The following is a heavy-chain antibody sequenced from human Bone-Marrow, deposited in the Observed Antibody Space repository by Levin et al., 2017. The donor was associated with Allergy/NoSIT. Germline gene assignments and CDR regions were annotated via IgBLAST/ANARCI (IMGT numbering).Heavy chain of an antibody. Sequence: GGSLRLSCAASGFNFGIYAMNWVRQAPDKGLEWVAVTSYDGSNKVYTDSVKGRFTVSRDNSKNTLYLQMNSLRPEDTALYYCATDKSYYDSRSHQGFNYWGRGTLVTVSS. CDR3: ATDKSYYDSRSHQGFNY. D-gene: IGHD3-10*01. J-gene: IGHJ4*02. CDR1: GFNFGIYA. V-gene: IGHV3-30*04. CDR2: TSYDGSNK.